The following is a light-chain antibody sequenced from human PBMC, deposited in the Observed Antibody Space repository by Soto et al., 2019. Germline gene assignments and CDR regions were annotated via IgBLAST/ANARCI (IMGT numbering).Light chain of an antibody. Sequence: ALTQPASVSGSPGQSIAISCTGTSGDIGGYNYVSWYQQHPGRAPKLMIYDVSNRPSGVSTRFSGSKSDNTASLTISGLQPEDEGDYYCLSYTTSSTYVFGTGTKLTVL. V-gene: IGLV2-14*03. CDR2: DVS. CDR1: SGDIGGYNY. J-gene: IGLJ1*01. CDR3: LSYTTSSTYV.